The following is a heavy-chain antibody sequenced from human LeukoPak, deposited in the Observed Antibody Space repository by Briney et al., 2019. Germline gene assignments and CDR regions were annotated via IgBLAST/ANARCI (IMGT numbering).Heavy chain of an antibody. D-gene: IGHD5-12*01. V-gene: IGHV1-46*01. CDR1: GYTFTSYY. CDR2: INPTGGST. J-gene: IGHJ4*02. Sequence: ASVKVSCKASGYTFTSYYMHWVRQAPGQGLEWMGMINPTGGSTNYAQKFQGRVTMTRDTSTSTVYMELSSLRSEDTAVYYCSKAPYAGYGYPSDYWGQGTLVTVSS. CDR3: SKAPYAGYGYPSDY.